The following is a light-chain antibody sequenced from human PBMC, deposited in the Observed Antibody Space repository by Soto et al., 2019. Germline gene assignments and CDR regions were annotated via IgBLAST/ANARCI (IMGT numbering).Light chain of an antibody. J-gene: IGKJ5*01. V-gene: IGKV1-27*01. CDR3: QQYNNWPRT. Sequence: DIQMTQSPSSLSASVGDRVTITCRASQDIGPYLAWYQQKSGRVPELLIYSASTLQSGVPSRFSGSGSGADFTLTISSLQSEDFAVYYCQQYNNWPRTFGQGTRLEIK. CDR2: SAS. CDR1: QDIGPY.